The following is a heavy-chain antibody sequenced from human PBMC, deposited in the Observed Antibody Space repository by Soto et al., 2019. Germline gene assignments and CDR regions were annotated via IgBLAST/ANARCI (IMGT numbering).Heavy chain of an antibody. Sequence: LSPTLSLTCAISGYSVSSNSAAWYWIRQSPSRGLEWLGRTYYRSKWYNDYAVSVKSRITINPDTSKNQFSLQLNSVTPEDTAVYYCARAGQWLDNYYGMDVWGQGTTVTVSS. CDR2: TYYRSKWYN. CDR3: ARAGQWLDNYYGMDV. V-gene: IGHV6-1*01. J-gene: IGHJ6*02. CDR1: GYSVSSNSAA. D-gene: IGHD6-19*01.